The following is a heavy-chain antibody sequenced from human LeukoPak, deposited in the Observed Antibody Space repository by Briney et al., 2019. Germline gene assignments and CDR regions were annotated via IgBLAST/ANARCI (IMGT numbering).Heavy chain of an antibody. CDR3: ARIPYSSSWYARYYFDY. CDR2: INTQTYNT. V-gene: IGHV1-3*04. D-gene: IGHD6-13*01. J-gene: IGHJ4*02. CDR1: GYTFTNYA. Sequence: ASVKVSCKASGYTFTNYAMHWVRQAPGQRPEWMGWINTQTYNTKYSQKLQGRVTITIDTSTSTAYMELRSLRSDDMAVYYCARIPYSSSWYARYYFDYWGQGTLVTVSP.